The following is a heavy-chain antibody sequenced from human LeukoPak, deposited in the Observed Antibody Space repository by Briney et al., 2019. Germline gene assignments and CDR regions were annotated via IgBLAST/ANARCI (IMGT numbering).Heavy chain of an antibody. CDR2: IHCSGST. D-gene: IGHD3-10*01. J-gene: IGHJ3*02. V-gene: IGHV4-59*01. CDR1: GGSISSYY. CDR3: ATDSSMVRGVITTARAAFDI. Sequence: SETLSLTCTVSGGSISSYYWGWIRQPPGKGLEWIGYIHCSGSTNYNPSLKSRVTISVDTSKNQFSLKLSSVTAADTAVYYCATDSSMVRGVITTARAAFDIWGQGTMVTVSS.